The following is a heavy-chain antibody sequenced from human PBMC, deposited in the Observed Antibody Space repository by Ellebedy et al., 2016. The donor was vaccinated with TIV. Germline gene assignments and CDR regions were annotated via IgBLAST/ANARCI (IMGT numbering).Heavy chain of an antibody. J-gene: IGHJ4*02. D-gene: IGHD5-18*01. V-gene: IGHV3-21*01. CDR2: ISSSSSYI. CDR3: ARGDTAMVSKYFNY. Sequence: GESLKISXAASGFTFSSYSMNWVRQAPGKGLEWVSSISSSSSYIYYADSVKGRFTISRDNAKNSLYLQMNSLRAEATAVYYCARGDTAMVSKYFNYWGQGTLVTVSS. CDR1: GFTFSSYS.